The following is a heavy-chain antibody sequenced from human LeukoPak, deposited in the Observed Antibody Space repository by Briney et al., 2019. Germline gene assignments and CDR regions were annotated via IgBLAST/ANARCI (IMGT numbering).Heavy chain of an antibody. CDR2: IYYSEST. J-gene: IGHJ4*02. Sequence: SETLSLTCTVSGGSISSYYWSWIRQPPGKGLAWIGYIYYSESTNYNPSLKSRVTISVDTSKNQFSLKLSSVTAADTAVYYCARADSGSYLSPFDYWGQGTLVTVSS. CDR1: GGSISSYY. D-gene: IGHD1-26*01. V-gene: IGHV4-59*01. CDR3: ARADSGSYLSPFDY.